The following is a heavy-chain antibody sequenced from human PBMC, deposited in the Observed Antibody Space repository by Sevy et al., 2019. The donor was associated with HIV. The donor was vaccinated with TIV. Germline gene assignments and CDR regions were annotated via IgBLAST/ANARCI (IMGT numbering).Heavy chain of an antibody. J-gene: IGHJ5*02. CDR1: GGSINSSSYY. CDR3: ARSYCSSISCYGEGNRFDP. D-gene: IGHD2-2*01. CDR2: IYYSGST. Sequence: SETLSLTCTVSGGSINSSSYYWGWIRQSPGKGLEWIGSIYYSGSTYYNPSLKSRVTISVDTSKNQFSLKLSSVTAADTAVYYCARSYCSSISCYGEGNRFDPWGQGILVTVSS. V-gene: IGHV4-39*01.